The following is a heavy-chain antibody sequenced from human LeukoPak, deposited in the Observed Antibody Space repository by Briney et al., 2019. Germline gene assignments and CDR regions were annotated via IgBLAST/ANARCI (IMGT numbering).Heavy chain of an antibody. CDR2: IYNSGTIYYSGST. D-gene: IGHD1-26*01. CDR1: GGSMSSNY. J-gene: IGHJ3*01. Sequence: SETLSLTCTVSGGSMSSNYWSWIRQPPGKGLEWIGYIYNSGTIYYSGSTNYNPSLLSRVTISVDTSKNQFSLKLRSVTAADTAVYYCARPFSGSYSDAFDLWGQGIMVTVSS. V-gene: IGHV4-59*08. CDR3: ARPFSGSYSDAFDL.